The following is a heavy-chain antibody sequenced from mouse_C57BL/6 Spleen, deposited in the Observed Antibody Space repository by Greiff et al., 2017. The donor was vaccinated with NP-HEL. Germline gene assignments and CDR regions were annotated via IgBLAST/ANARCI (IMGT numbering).Heavy chain of an antibody. CDR3: ARVLTGGVAY. J-gene: IGHJ3*01. CDR2: IDPSDSET. Sequence: VQLQQPGAELVRPGSSVKLSCKASGYTFTSYWMHWVKQRPIQGLEWIGNIDPSDSETHYNQKFKDKATLTVDKSSSTAYMQSSSLTCEDSAVYYCARVLTGGVAYWGQGTLVTVSA. V-gene: IGHV1-52*01. D-gene: IGHD4-1*01. CDR1: GYTFTSYW.